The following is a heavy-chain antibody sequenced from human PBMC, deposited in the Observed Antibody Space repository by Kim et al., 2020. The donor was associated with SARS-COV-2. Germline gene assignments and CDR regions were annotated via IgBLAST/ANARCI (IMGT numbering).Heavy chain of an antibody. CDR3: ARGVGAYCGGDCPET. Sequence: PSLKGRVTISVDTSKNQFSLKLSSVTAADTAVYYCARGVGAYCGGDCPETWGQGTLVTVSS. J-gene: IGHJ5*02. D-gene: IGHD2-21*02. V-gene: IGHV4-31*02.